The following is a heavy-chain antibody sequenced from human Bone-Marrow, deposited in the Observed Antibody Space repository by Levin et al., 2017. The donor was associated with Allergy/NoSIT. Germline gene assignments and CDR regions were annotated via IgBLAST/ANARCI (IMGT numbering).Heavy chain of an antibody. CDR3: ARVHPFYYYDSSGYYLPDY. CDR1: GFTFSSYA. V-gene: IGHV3-30-3*01. Sequence: QAGGSLRLSCAASGFTFSSYAMHWVRQAPGKGLEWVAVISYDGSNKYYADSVKGRFTISRDNSKNTLYLQMNSLRAEDTAVYYCARVHPFYYYDSSGYYLPDYWGQGTLVTVSS. CDR2: ISYDGSNK. D-gene: IGHD3-22*01. J-gene: IGHJ4*02.